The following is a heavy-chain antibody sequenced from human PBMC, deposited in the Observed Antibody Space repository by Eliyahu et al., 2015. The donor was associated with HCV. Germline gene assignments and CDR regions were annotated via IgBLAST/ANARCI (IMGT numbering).Heavy chain of an antibody. D-gene: IGHD4-17*01. CDR2: IYYSGST. V-gene: IGHV4-31*03. J-gene: IGHJ4*02. Sequence: QVQLQESGPGLVKPSQTLSLXCPXXGGSXSXGGYXWXWIRQHPGKGLEWIGYIYYSGSTYYNPSLKSRVTISVDTSKNQFSLKLSSVTAADTAVYYCARVVMTTVTTSYYFDYWGQGTLVTVSS. CDR1: GGSXSXGGYX. CDR3: ARVVMTTVTTSYYFDY.